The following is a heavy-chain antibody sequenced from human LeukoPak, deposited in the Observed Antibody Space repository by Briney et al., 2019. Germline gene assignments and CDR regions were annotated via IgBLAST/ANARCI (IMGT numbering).Heavy chain of an antibody. Sequence: GGSLRPSCAASGFTFSSYAMSWVRQAPGKGLEWVSAISGSGGSTYYADSVKGRFTISRDNSKNTLYLQMNSLRAEDTAVYYCAKMDCSSTSCYAFDIWGQGTMVTVSS. J-gene: IGHJ3*02. CDR3: AKMDCSSTSCYAFDI. V-gene: IGHV3-23*01. CDR2: ISGSGGST. CDR1: GFTFSSYA. D-gene: IGHD2-2*01.